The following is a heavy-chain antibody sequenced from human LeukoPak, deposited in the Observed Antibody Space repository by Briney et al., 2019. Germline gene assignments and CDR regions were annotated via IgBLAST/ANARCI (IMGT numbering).Heavy chain of an antibody. D-gene: IGHD1-1*01. CDR2: INHSGST. V-gene: IGHV4-34*01. J-gene: IGHJ3*02. CDR1: GGSFSGYS. Sequence: SETLSLTCAVYGGSFSGYSWSWIRQPPGKGLEWIGEINHSGSTNYSPSLRSRVTISVDTSKNQFSLKLTSVTAADTAVYYCAREPDTTGTTCRAFDIWGQGTMVTVSS. CDR3: AREPDTTGTTCRAFDI.